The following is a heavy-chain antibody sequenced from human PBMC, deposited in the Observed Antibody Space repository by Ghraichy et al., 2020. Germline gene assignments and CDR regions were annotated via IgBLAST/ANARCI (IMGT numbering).Heavy chain of an antibody. V-gene: IGHV3-7*01. Sequence: GGSLRLSCVASGFPFDTDWMNWVRQAPGKGLEWVGNINQDARVSHYADSVKGRFTISRDNARNSLDLQMNSLRVEDTAVYYCARDLYATGSLVKWGQGSLVSVSS. CDR1: GFPFDTDW. CDR3: ARDLYATGSLVK. CDR2: INQDARVS. D-gene: IGHD3-10*01. J-gene: IGHJ4*02.